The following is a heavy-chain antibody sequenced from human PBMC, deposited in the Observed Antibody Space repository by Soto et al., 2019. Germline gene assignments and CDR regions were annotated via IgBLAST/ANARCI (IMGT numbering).Heavy chain of an antibody. CDR2: IWYDGSNK. J-gene: IGHJ4*02. D-gene: IGHD3-22*01. Sequence: QVQLVESGGGVVQPGRSLRLSCAASGFTFSSYGMHWVRQAPGKGLEWVAVIWYDGSNKYYADSVKGRFTISRDNSKNTLYLHMNSLRAEDTAVYYCARDGHYYDSSGYFYWGQGTLVTVSS. CDR3: ARDGHYYDSSGYFY. V-gene: IGHV3-33*01. CDR1: GFTFSSYG.